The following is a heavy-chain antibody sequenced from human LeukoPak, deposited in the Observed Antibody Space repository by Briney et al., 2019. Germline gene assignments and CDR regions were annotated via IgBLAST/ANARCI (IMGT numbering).Heavy chain of an antibody. J-gene: IGHJ4*02. D-gene: IGHD6-13*01. V-gene: IGHV3-30*18. CDR3: AKTGGSSGNFDY. CDR1: GGSISTSSYY. CDR2: ISYDGSNK. Sequence: LSLTCTVSGGSISTSSYYWGWVRQPPWKGLEWVAVISYDGSNKYYADSVKGRFTISRDNSKNTLYLQMNSLRAEDTAVYYCAKTGGSSGNFDYWGQGTLVTVSS.